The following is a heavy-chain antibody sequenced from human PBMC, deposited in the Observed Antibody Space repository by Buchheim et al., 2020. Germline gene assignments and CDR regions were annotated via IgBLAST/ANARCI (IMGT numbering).Heavy chain of an antibody. J-gene: IGHJ4*02. CDR1: GGTFSSHG. D-gene: IGHD3-3*01. V-gene: IGHV1-69*12. CDR2: VSPIIGTT. Sequence: QVQLVQSGAEVKKPGSSVKVSCKASGGTFSSHGLSWVRQAPGQGLEWMGGVSPIIGTTAYAQKFQGRLTMTADASPSTAHMELSSLTPEDTAVYYCARDDGVDTGSDYWGQGTL. CDR3: ARDDGVDTGSDY.